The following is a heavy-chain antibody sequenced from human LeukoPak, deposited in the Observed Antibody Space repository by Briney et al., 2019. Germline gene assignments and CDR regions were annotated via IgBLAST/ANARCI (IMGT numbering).Heavy chain of an antibody. CDR2: ISYDGRNK. CDR1: GFTFSSYG. CDR3: ANGEPKNY. Sequence: SGGSLRLSCAASGFTFSSYGMHWVRQAPGKGLEWVAVISYDGRNKYYADSVKGRFTISRDNSKHTLHLQMNSLRAEDTAVYYCANGEPKNYWGQGTLVTVSS. J-gene: IGHJ4*02. V-gene: IGHV3-30*18. D-gene: IGHD3-10*01.